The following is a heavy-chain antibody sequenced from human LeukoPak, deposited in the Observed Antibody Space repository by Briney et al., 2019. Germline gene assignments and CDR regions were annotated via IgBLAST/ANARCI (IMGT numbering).Heavy chain of an antibody. Sequence: PGGSLRLSCAASGFTFSSYAMSWVRQAPGKGLEWVSAISGSGGSTYYADSVKGRFTISRDNPKNTLYLQMNSLRAEDTAVYYCAKAAAVGFPPYCYFDYWDQGTLVTVSS. CDR2: ISGSGGST. CDR1: GFTFSSYA. D-gene: IGHD2-15*01. CDR3: AKAAAVGFPPYCYFDY. J-gene: IGHJ4*02. V-gene: IGHV3-23*01.